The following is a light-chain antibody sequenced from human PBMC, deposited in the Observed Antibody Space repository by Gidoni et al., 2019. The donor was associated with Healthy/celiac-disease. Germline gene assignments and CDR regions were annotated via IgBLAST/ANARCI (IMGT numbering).Light chain of an antibody. J-gene: IGKJ1*01. V-gene: IGKV4-1*01. CDR3: QQYYSTPWT. Sequence: DIMLTQSPDSLALSLGERATINCKSSQSVLYSSNNKNYLAWYQQKPGQPPKLLIYWASTRESGVPDRFSGSGSGTDFTLTISSLQAEDVAVYYCQQYYSTPWTFGQGTKVEIK. CDR1: QSVLYSSNNKNY. CDR2: WAS.